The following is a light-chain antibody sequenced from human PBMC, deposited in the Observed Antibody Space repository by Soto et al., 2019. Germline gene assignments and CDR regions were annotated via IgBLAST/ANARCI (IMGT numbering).Light chain of an antibody. V-gene: IGLV2-23*01. CDR1: TSDVGAYNL. CDR3: CSYAGGNTYV. Sequence: LTQPASVSGSPGQSITISCTGTTSDVGAYNLVSWYQRLPGKAPKLLILEGTKRPSGVSSRFSGSKSGNTASLTIFGLRAEDEADYFCCSYAGGNTYVFGTGTKVTVL. J-gene: IGLJ1*01. CDR2: EGT.